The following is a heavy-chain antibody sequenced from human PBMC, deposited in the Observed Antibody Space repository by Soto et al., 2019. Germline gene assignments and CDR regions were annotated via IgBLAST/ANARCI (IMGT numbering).Heavy chain of an antibody. D-gene: IGHD4-17*01. V-gene: IGHV4-4*02. CDR1: VGSIRSSNW. CDR3: ARGEWDYGDYYYGMDV. J-gene: IGHJ6*02. Sequence: KLSETLSLTCAVSVGSIRSSNWWSWVRKPPGKGLEWIGEIYHSGSTNYNPSLKSRVTISVDKSKNQFSLKLSSVTAADTAVYYCARGEWDYGDYYYGMDVWGQGTTVTVS. CDR2: IYHSGST.